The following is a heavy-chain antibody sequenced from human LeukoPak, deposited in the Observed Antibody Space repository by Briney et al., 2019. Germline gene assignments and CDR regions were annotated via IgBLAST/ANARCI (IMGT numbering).Heavy chain of an antibody. Sequence: GGSLRLSCAASGFTFSNYAMSWVRQVPGRGLEWVSTISSRGDSTYVADSVKGRFTISRDNSKNSLYLQMNTVRAEDTAVYYCVKGPRPDITVAHTVENWGQGTLVTVSS. CDR2: ISSRGDST. D-gene: IGHD6-19*01. CDR1: GFTFSNYA. V-gene: IGHV3-23*01. J-gene: IGHJ4*02. CDR3: VKGPRPDITVAHTVEN.